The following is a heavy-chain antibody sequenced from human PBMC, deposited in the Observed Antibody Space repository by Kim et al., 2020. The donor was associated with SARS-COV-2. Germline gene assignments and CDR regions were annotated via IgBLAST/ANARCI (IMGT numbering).Heavy chain of an antibody. J-gene: IGHJ2*01. CDR3: ARVTNSMTIPTRGGRRWYFDL. Sequence: SETLCLTCAVYGGSFSGHYWAWIRQPPGKGLEWIGEINHSGGTNYNPSLKSRVTISVDTSKNQFSLKVSSVTAADTAVYFCARVTNSMTIPTRGGRRWYFDLWGRGALVTVSS. CDR1: GGSFSGHY. V-gene: IGHV4-34*01. D-gene: IGHD6-6*01. CDR2: INHSGGT.